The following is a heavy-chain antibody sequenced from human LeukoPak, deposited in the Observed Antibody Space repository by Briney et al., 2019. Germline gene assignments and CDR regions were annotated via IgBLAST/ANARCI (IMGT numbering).Heavy chain of an antibody. CDR1: GFTLSSYY. Sequence: PGGSLRLSCAASGFTLSSYYMNWVRQAPGKGLEWVSPISSSSSYIYYADSVKGRFTISRDNAKNSLYLQMNSLRAEDTAVYYCARDPRYYDSSGSFDYWGQGTLVTVSS. V-gene: IGHV3-21*01. CDR3: ARDPRYYDSSGSFDY. J-gene: IGHJ4*02. CDR2: ISSSSSYI. D-gene: IGHD3-22*01.